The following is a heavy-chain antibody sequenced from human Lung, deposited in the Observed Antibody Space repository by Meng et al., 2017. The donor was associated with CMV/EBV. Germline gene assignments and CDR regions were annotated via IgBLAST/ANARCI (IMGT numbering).Heavy chain of an antibody. CDR3: VKEDTSGWGDY. CDR2: FYRGDFGT. CDR1: GFTFSSYA. D-gene: IGHD6-25*01. Sequence: GESXKISCAASGFTFSSYAMSWVRQAPGKGLEWVSVFYRGDFGTNYVDSVKGRFTISKDYSSNTLYLQMNSLRVEDTAVYYCVKEDTSGWGDYWGEGTPVTVSS. V-gene: IGHV3-23*03. J-gene: IGHJ4*02.